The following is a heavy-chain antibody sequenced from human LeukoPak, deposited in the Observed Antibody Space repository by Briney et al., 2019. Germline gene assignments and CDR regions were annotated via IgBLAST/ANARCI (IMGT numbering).Heavy chain of an antibody. CDR1: GYTFTSHS. Sequence: ASVKVSCKASGYTFTSHSINWLRQAPGQGLEWMGGIIPIFGTANYAQKFQGRVTITADESTSTAYMELSSLRSEDTAVYYCAHLPNGHDDYGDYRLAYYFDYWGQGTLVTVSS. J-gene: IGHJ4*02. D-gene: IGHD4-17*01. CDR3: AHLPNGHDDYGDYRLAYYFDY. CDR2: IIPIFGTA. V-gene: IGHV1-69*13.